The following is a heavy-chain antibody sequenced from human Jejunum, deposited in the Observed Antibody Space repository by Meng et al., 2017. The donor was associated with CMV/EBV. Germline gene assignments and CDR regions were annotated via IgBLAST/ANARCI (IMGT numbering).Heavy chain of an antibody. CDR3: ARDLGDANWFDP. J-gene: IGHJ5*02. Sequence: GSGGSISSGGYYWSWIRQPAGKGLEWIGRLYTSGSTTYNPSLKSRVTISVDSSKNQFSLRLSSVTAADTAVYYCARDLGDANWFDPWGQGTLVTVSS. V-gene: IGHV4-61*02. CDR1: GGSISSGGYY. D-gene: IGHD4-17*01. CDR2: LYTSGST.